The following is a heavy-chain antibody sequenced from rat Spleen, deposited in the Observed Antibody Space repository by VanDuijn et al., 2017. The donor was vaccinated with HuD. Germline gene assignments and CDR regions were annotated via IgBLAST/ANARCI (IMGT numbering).Heavy chain of an antibody. Sequence: EVQLVESGGGLVQPGRSLKVSCVASGFTFTNYDMAWVRQAPTKGLEWIASISTDGGSTFYRDSVKGRFTISRDNAKNTQYLQMDSLRSEDTATYYCVRLFRYYALMDAWGQGASVTVSS. CDR3: VRLFRYYALMDA. J-gene: IGHJ4*01. D-gene: IGHD1-1*01. CDR1: GFTFTNYD. V-gene: IGHV5S13*01. CDR2: ISTDGGST.